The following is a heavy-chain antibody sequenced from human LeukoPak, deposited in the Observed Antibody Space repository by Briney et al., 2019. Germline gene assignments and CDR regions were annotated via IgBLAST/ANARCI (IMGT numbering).Heavy chain of an antibody. CDR1: GFTFGDYA. Sequence: GGSLMLSCTASGFTFGDYAVRWIRRAPGKGLVGVIFIRSKAYGGTTEYAAAVKGRFTILKDDSKDIADLQINRLKSEDTAVYLLTKVPNWGSLDYYYGMDVWGQGNTVTGSS. V-gene: IGHV3-49*03. J-gene: IGHJ6*02. CDR3: TKVPNWGSLDYYYGMDV. CDR2: IRSKAYGGTT. D-gene: IGHD7-27*01.